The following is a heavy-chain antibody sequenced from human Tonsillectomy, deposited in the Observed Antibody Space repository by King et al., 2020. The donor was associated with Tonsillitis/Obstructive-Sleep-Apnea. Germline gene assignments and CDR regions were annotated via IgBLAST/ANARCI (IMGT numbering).Heavy chain of an antibody. D-gene: IGHD2-15*01. V-gene: IGHV3-7*02. CDR2: INSDGTDK. J-gene: IGHJ4*02. Sequence: VQLVESGGGLVQPGGSLRLSCAASGFTFSEYWMTWVRQAPGKGLEGGADINSDGTDKFYGVSVKGRFTISRDNAKNSLYLEMNSLRAADSAVYYCAATTHNWGQGTLVTVSS. CDR3: AATTHN. CDR1: GFTFSEYW.